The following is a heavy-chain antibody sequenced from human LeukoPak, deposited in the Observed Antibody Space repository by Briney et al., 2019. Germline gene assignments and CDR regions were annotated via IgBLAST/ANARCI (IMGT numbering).Heavy chain of an antibody. V-gene: IGHV4-59*12. CDR1: GGSISSYY. CDR2: IYYIGST. D-gene: IGHD1-1*01. Sequence: PSETLSLTCIVSGGSISSYYWSWIRQPPGKGLEWIGYIYYIGSTNYNPSLKSRVTISVDRSKNQFSLKLSSVTAADTAVYYCASRSWQFLDKGYFVHWGQGTLVTVSS. CDR3: ASRSWQFLDKGYFVH. J-gene: IGHJ4*02.